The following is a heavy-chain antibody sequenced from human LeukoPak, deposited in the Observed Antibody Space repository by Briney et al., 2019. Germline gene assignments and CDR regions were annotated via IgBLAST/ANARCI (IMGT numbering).Heavy chain of an antibody. Sequence: SETLSLTCTVSGGSISSSSYYWGWIRQPPGKGLEWIGSIYYSGSTYYNPSLKSRVTISVDTSKNQFSLKLSSVTAADTAVYYCARGRGYSGYFGYYYMDVWGKGTTVTISS. D-gene: IGHD5-12*01. CDR1: GGSISSSSYY. CDR3: ARGRGYSGYFGYYYMDV. CDR2: IYYSGST. V-gene: IGHV4-39*07. J-gene: IGHJ6*03.